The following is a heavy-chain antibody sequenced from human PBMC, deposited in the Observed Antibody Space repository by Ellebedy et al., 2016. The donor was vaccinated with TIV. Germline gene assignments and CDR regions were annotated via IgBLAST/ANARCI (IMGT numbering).Heavy chain of an antibody. CDR1: GGSISSSNW. CDR3: ASLYYYDSSGYLAWYFDL. D-gene: IGHD3-22*01. V-gene: IGHV4-4*02. Sequence: SETLSLTCAVSGGSISSSNWWSWVRQPPGKGLEWLGEIYHSGSTNYNPSLKSRVTISVDKSKNQFSLKMSSVTAADTAVYYCASLYYYDSSGYLAWYFDLWGRGTLVTVSS. CDR2: IYHSGST. J-gene: IGHJ2*01.